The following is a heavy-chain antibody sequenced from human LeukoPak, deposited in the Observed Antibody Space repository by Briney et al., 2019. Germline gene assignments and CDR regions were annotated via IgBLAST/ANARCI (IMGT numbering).Heavy chain of an antibody. CDR2: IYYSGNT. J-gene: IGHJ4*02. Sequence: SETLSLTCTVSGGSISSYYWSWIRQPPGKGLEWIGYIYYSGNTNYNPSLKRRVTISVDTPKNQFSLKLSSVTAADTAVYYCARVPPTYYYDSSGYYFDYWGQGTLVTVSS. D-gene: IGHD3-22*01. CDR3: ARVPPTYYYDSSGYYFDY. V-gene: IGHV4-59*01. CDR1: GGSISSYY.